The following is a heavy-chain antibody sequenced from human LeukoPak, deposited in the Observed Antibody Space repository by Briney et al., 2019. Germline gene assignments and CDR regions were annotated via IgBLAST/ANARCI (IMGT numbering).Heavy chain of an antibody. V-gene: IGHV1-69*01. D-gene: IGHD2-21*02. J-gene: IGHJ5*02. CDR1: WGTFSSYA. CDR2: VIPLFGTA. CDR3: ARVKPAYCGGDCYWYNWFDP. Sequence: APGEGFCKASWGTFSSYAISRVRQAPGPRPEWMGGVIPLFGTANYAQKFQGRVTITADESTSTAYMELSSLRSEDTAVYYCARVKPAYCGGDCYWYNWFDPWGQGTLVTVSS.